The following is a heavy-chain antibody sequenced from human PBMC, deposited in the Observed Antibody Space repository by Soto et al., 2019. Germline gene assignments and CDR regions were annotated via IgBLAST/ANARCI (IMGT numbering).Heavy chain of an antibody. V-gene: IGHV3-30*18. CDR2: ISYDGSNK. CDR1: GFTFSSYG. Sequence: QVQLVESGGGVVQPGRSLRLSCAASGFTFSSYGMHWVRQAPGKGLQWVALISYDGSNKYYADSVKGRFTISRDNSKNTLYLQMNSLRAEDTAVYYCAKPPAWDTGMASDYWGQGTLVTVSS. J-gene: IGHJ4*02. CDR3: AKPPAWDTGMASDY. D-gene: IGHD5-18*01.